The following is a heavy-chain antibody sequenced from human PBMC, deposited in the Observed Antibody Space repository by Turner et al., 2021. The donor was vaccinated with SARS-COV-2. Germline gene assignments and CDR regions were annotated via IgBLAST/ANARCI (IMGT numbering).Heavy chain of an antibody. CDR1: GGSISSSYYY. Sequence: LQLQESGPGLVRPSEPLSSTGTVSGGSISSSYYYWGGIRQRRGKGLEWIGSIYYSESSYYNPAIKSRVTITVDTSKNQFSLKLSSVAAEDTAVYYCAREGSGNYYAVPHFWGQGTLVTVSS. V-gene: IGHV4-39*02. J-gene: IGHJ4*03. CDR3: AREGSGNYYAVPHF. D-gene: IGHD3-10*01. CDR2: IYYSESS.